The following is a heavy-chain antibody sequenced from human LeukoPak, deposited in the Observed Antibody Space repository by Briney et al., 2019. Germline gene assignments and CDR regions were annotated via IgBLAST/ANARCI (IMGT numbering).Heavy chain of an antibody. V-gene: IGHV1-46*01. CDR1: GDTFTTDY. Sequence: ASVKVSCKASGDTFTTDYIHWVRQGPGQGPEWMGVSNPSGGSTTNAQKFQGGVTMTRDTSTSTVYMELSSLRSEDTAIYYCARARGSGSYYGHDYYYYHYIDVWGKGTTVTVSS. J-gene: IGHJ6*03. D-gene: IGHD3-10*01. CDR3: ARARGSGSYYGHDYYYYHYIDV. CDR2: SNPSGGST.